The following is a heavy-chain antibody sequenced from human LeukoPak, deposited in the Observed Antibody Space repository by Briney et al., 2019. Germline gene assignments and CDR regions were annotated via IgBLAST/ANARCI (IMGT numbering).Heavy chain of an antibody. Sequence: GGSLRLSCAASGFTFSSYAMSWVRQAPGKGLEWVSAISGSGGSTYYADSAKGRFTISRDNSKNTLYLQMNSLRAEDTAVYYCAKDDDYVWGSYRSYFDYWGQGTLVTVSS. CDR2: ISGSGGST. V-gene: IGHV3-23*01. J-gene: IGHJ4*02. D-gene: IGHD3-16*02. CDR3: AKDDDYVWGSYRSYFDY. CDR1: GFTFSSYA.